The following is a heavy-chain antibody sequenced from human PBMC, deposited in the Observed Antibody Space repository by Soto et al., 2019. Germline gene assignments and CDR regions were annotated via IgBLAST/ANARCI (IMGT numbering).Heavy chain of an antibody. CDR2: IYYSGST. Sequence: SETLSLTCTVSGGSISTYYWSWIRQPPGKGLEWIGYIYYSGSTNYNPSLKSRVTISVDTSKNQFSLKLSSVTAADTAVYYCARGHRSGPLTRAFDYWGQGTLVTVSS. D-gene: IGHD2-2*01. CDR1: GGSISTYY. CDR3: ARGHRSGPLTRAFDY. V-gene: IGHV4-59*01. J-gene: IGHJ4*02.